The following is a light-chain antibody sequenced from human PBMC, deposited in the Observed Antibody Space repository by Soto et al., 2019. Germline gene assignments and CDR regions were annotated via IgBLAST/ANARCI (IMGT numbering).Light chain of an antibody. J-gene: IGKJ1*01. CDR1: QGIRYA. Sequence: DIQMTQSPSSLSASVGDRVTITCRASQGIRYALGWYQQKPGTAPKRLIYGASILQNGVPSRFGGSGSGTEFTLTISSLQHEDFATYYCLQYNSPPLTFGQGTKVDIK. CDR2: GAS. CDR3: LQYNSPPLT. V-gene: IGKV1-17*01.